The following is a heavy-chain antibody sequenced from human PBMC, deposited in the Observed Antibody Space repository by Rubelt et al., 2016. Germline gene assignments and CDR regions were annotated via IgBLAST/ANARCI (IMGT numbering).Heavy chain of an antibody. Sequence: DGSNKYYADSVKGRFTISRDNAKNSLYLQMNSLRAEDTAVYYCARYSSSPYYFDYWGQGTLVTVSS. D-gene: IGHD6-6*01. V-gene: IGHV3-30*07. J-gene: IGHJ4*02. CDR2: DGSNK. CDR3: ARYSSSPYYFDY.